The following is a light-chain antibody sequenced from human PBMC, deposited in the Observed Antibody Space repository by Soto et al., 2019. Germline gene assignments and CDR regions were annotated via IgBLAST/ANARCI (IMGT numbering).Light chain of an antibody. CDR2: EVS. Sequence: QSALTQPPSASGSPGQSVTISCTGTSSDVGGYNYVSWYRQHPGKAPKLMIYEVSKRPSGVPDRFAGSKSGNTASLTVSGLQSEDEAAYYCSSYAGRNNLVFGGGTKLTVL. J-gene: IGLJ3*02. V-gene: IGLV2-8*01. CDR3: SSYAGRNNLV. CDR1: SSDVGGYNY.